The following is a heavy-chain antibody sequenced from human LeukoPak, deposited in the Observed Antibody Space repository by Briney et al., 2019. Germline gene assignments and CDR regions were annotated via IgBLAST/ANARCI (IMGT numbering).Heavy chain of an antibody. J-gene: IGHJ4*02. D-gene: IGHD5-18*01. CDR1: GGSISSSNW. CDR2: IHHSGSS. Sequence: SGTLSLTCAVSGGSISSSNWWSWVRQPPGKGLEWIGEIHHSGSSNYNPSLKSRVTISGDKSKNQFSLKLSSVTAADTAVYYCARENDRYGRIDYWGQGTQVTVSS. V-gene: IGHV4-4*02. CDR3: ARENDRYGRIDY.